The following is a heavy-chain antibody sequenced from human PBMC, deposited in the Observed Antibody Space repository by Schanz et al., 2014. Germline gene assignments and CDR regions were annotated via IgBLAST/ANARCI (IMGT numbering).Heavy chain of an antibody. V-gene: IGHV3-23*01. CDR1: GFNFNNFA. D-gene: IGHD2-8*02. CDR3: AKSLESCPGGRCSRGYFDY. Sequence: EVHLLESGGGLVPPGGSLRLSCAASGFNFNNFAMTWVRQAPGKGLEWVSAISGGGGTTYYTDSVKGRFTISRDNSKNTLFLQMNSLRAEDTAVYYCAKSLESCPGGRCSRGYFDYWGQGTLVTVSS. CDR2: ISGGGGTT. J-gene: IGHJ4*02.